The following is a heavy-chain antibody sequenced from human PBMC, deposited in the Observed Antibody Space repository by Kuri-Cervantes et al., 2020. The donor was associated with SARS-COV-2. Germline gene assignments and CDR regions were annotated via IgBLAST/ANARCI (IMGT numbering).Heavy chain of an antibody. V-gene: IGHV3-21*01. J-gene: IGHJ4*02. CDR2: ISSSSSYI. D-gene: IGHD1-26*01. Sequence: GESLKISCAASGSTFSSYSMNWVRQAPGKGLEWVSSISSSSSYIYYADSVKGRFTISRDNAKNSLYLQMNSLRAEDTAVYYCARDRRVGWADYWGQGTLVTDSS. CDR1: GSTFSSYS. CDR3: ARDRRVGWADY.